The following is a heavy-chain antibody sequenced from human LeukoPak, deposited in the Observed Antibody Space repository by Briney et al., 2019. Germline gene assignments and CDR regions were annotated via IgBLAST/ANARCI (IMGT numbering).Heavy chain of an antibody. Sequence: PSETLSLTCTVSGGSISSSSYYWGWIRQPPGKGLEWIGSIYYSGSTYYNPSLKSRVTISVDTSKNQFSLKLSSVTAADTAVYYCARVPLSGYALSYFGYYFDYWGQGTLVTVSS. V-gene: IGHV4-39*07. CDR3: ARVPLSGYALSYFGYYFDY. D-gene: IGHD3-3*01. J-gene: IGHJ4*02. CDR2: IYYSGST. CDR1: GGSISSSSYY.